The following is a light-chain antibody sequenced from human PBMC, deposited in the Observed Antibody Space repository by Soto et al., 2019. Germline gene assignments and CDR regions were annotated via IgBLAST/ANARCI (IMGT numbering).Light chain of an antibody. CDR1: SRDVGGYNF. V-gene: IGLV2-11*01. CDR2: NVI. Sequence: QSVLTQPRSVSGSHGQSVTISCTGTSRDVGGYNFVSWYQHHPGQAPKLMIYNVIQRPSGVPDRLSASKSGNTASLTISGLQAEDEADYYCCSYAGSYTYVFGTGTKLTVL. CDR3: CSYAGSYTYV. J-gene: IGLJ1*01.